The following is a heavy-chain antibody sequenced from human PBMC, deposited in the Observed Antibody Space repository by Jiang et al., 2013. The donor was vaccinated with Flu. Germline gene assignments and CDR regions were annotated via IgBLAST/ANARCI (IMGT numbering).Heavy chain of an antibody. CDR1: GGSISSSSYY. Sequence: PGLVKPSETLPLTCTVSGGSISSSSYYWGWIRQPPGKGLEWIGSIYYSGSTYYNPSLKSRVTISVDTSKNQFSLKLSSVTAADTAVYYCARLTGVVVVAATNWYFDLWGRGTLVTVSS. CDR3: ARLTGVVVVAATNWYFDL. J-gene: IGHJ2*01. D-gene: IGHD2-15*01. CDR2: IYYSGST. V-gene: IGHV4-39*01.